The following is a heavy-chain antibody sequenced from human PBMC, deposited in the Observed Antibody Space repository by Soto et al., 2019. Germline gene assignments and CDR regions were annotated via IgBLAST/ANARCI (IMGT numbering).Heavy chain of an antibody. V-gene: IGHV3-21*01. Sequence: EMQLVDSGGGPVKPGGSLRLSCEASGFIFTSSTINWVRQAPGKGLEWVSSISSSSSYIHYADSVKGRFTISRDNARNSVSLQMNSLRAEDTGVYYCARDVGGTGYGMDVWGQGTPVIVSS. CDR2: ISSSSSYI. J-gene: IGHJ6*02. D-gene: IGHD3-9*01. CDR3: ARDVGGTGYGMDV. CDR1: GFIFTSST.